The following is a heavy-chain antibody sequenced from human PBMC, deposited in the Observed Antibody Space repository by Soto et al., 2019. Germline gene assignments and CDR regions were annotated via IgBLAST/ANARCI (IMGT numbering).Heavy chain of an antibody. CDR3: ESSLRGYSYATTFDY. CDR2: IYYSGST. D-gene: IGHD5-18*01. J-gene: IGHJ4*02. CDR1: GGSISSGGYY. V-gene: IGHV4-31*03. Sequence: QVQLQESGPGLVKPSQTLSLNCTVSGGSISSGGYYWSWIRQHPGKGLDWVGYIYYSGSTSYNPSLNGRVTISADIPKNQISRKLSSVTAADTAVYYCESSLRGYSYATTFDYWGQGTIVTVS.